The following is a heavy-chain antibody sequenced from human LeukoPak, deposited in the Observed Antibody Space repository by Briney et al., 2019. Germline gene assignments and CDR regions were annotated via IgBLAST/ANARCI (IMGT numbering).Heavy chain of an antibody. CDR2: ITVTGGTT. Sequence: PGGSLRLSCAASGLTFSSYGMSWVRQAPGKGLEWVSTITVTGGTTYYADSVKSRFTISRDNSMDTLYLQMNSLRAEDTAVYYCAKRGYYYDSSAYYYFDYWGQGTLVTVSS. CDR1: GLTFSSYG. D-gene: IGHD3-22*01. CDR3: AKRGYYYDSSAYYYFDY. J-gene: IGHJ4*02. V-gene: IGHV3-23*01.